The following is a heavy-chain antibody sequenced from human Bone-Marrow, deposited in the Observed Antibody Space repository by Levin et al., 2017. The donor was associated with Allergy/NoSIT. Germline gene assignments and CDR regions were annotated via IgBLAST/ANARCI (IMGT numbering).Heavy chain of an antibody. J-gene: IGHJ3*02. D-gene: IGHD3-10*01. V-gene: IGHV1-2*02. CDR1: RYTFIAYY. CDR3: ARAYGSGNYKAAFDI. CDR2: IHPDSGDT. Sequence: ASVKVSCRPSRYTFIAYYIHWVRQAPGQGPEWMGRIHPDSGDTNYAPKFQGRVSLTWDRSIDTAFMELRGLTSDDTAVFYCARAYGSGNYKAAFDIWGQGTKVTVSS.